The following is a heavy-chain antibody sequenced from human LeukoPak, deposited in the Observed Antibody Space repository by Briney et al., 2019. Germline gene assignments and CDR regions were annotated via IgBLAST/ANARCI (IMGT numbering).Heavy chain of an antibody. CDR3: ASNQGYCSSTSCYPSDAFGI. D-gene: IGHD2-2*01. CDR1: GYTFTGYY. CDR2: INPKSGGT. Sequence: GASVKVSCKASGYTFTGYYMHWVRQAPGQGLEWMGWINPKSGGTNHAQKLQGRVTMTRDTSISTAYMELSRLRSDDTAVYYCASNQGYCSSTSCYPSDAFGIWGQGTMVTVSS. V-gene: IGHV1-2*02. J-gene: IGHJ3*02.